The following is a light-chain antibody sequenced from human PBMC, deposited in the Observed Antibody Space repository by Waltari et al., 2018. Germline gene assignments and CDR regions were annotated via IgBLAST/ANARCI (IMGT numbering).Light chain of an antibody. Sequence: SYELTQPLSVSVALGQTARLTCGGNNTGGKNVHWYQQKPGQAPVLVIYRDSNRPSGIPERFSGSNSGNTATLTISRAQAGDEADFYCQVWDSNTAVFGGGTKLTVL. J-gene: IGLJ2*01. CDR2: RDS. CDR3: QVWDSNTAV. CDR1: NTGGKN. V-gene: IGLV3-9*01.